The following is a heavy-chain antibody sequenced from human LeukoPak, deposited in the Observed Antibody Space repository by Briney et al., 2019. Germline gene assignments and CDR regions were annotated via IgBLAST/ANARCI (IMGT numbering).Heavy chain of an antibody. Sequence: ASVKVSCKASGYTFTGYYMHWVRQAPGQGLEWMGWINPNSGGTNYAQKFQGRVTMTRDTSISTAYMELSRLRSDDTAVYYCAREEGYCSSTSCSAPFDYGGQGPLVTVSS. CDR1: GYTFTGYY. CDR2: INPNSGGT. J-gene: IGHJ4*02. V-gene: IGHV1-2*02. CDR3: AREEGYCSSTSCSAPFDY. D-gene: IGHD2-2*01.